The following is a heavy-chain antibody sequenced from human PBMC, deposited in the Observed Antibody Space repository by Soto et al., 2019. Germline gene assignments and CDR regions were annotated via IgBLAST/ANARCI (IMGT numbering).Heavy chain of an antibody. CDR3: AKATSISITGTTVGFDP. CDR1: GFTFSSYA. Sequence: GGSLRLSCAASGFTFSSYAMSWVRQAPGKGLEWVSAISGSGGSTYYADSVKGRFTISRDNSKNTLYLQMNSLRAEDTAVYYCAKATSISITGTTVGFDPWGQGTLVTVSS. CDR2: ISGSGGST. J-gene: IGHJ5*02. V-gene: IGHV3-23*01. D-gene: IGHD1-20*01.